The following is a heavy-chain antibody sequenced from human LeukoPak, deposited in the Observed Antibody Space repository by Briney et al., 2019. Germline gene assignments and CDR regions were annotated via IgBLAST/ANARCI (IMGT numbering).Heavy chain of an antibody. V-gene: IGHV3-23*01. CDR1: GFTFSSYA. J-gene: IGHJ4*02. CDR3: AKLVFSITGY. CDR2: LSGSGSNT. D-gene: IGHD3-3*02. Sequence: GESLKTSFKGSGFTFSSYAMIWVRQASGKGLELVSSLSGSGSNTYYAGSVKGRFTISRDNSKNPLYLQMNSLRAEDKAVYYCAKLVFSITGYWGQGTLVSVSS.